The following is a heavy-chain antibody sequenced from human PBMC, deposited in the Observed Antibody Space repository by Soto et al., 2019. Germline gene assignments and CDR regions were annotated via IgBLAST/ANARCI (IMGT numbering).Heavy chain of an antibody. D-gene: IGHD3-3*01. CDR2: IYHSGST. J-gene: IGHJ6*02. CDR1: GGSISSSSYY. V-gene: IGHV4-39*07. CDR3: ARVAYYDFWSGYAPDV. Sequence: SETLSLTCTVSGGSISSSSYYWGWIRQPPGKGLEWIGSIYHSGSTYYNPSLKSRVTISVDRSKNQFSLKLSSVTAADTAVYYCARVAYYDFWSGYAPDVWGQGTTVTVSS.